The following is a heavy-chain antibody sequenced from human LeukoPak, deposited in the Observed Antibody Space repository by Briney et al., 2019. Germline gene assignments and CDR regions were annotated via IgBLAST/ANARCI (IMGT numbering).Heavy chain of an antibody. V-gene: IGHV4-34*01. J-gene: IGHJ6*03. CDR2: INHSGST. Sequence: KPSETLSLTCAVYGGSFSGYYWSWIRQPPGKGLEWIGEINHSGSTNYNPSLKSRVTISVDTSKNQFSLKLSSVTAADTAVYYCARYVRGVITRAGRYYYYMDVWGKGTTVTVSS. D-gene: IGHD3-10*02. CDR3: ARYVRGVITRAGRYYYYMDV. CDR1: GGSFSGYY.